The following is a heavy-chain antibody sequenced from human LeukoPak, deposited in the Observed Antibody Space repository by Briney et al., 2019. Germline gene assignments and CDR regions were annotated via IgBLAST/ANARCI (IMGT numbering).Heavy chain of an antibody. CDR1: GFTFSGFA. V-gene: IGHV3-30*02. Sequence: GGSLRLSCVGSGFTFSGFAMHWVRQAPGKGLEWVTYIRYDGSNKYYADSVTGRFTISRDNSKNTLYVQMNSLRPEDTAIYYCAKDYTPAHGAFDIWGQGTMVTVSS. J-gene: IGHJ3*02. D-gene: IGHD1-14*01. CDR2: IRYDGSNK. CDR3: AKDYTPAHGAFDI.